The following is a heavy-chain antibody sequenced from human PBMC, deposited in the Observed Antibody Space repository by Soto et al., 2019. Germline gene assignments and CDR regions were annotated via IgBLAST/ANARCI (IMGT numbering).Heavy chain of an antibody. CDR1: GFTFNNYA. Sequence: EVQLVESGGGLVQPGGSLRLSCAASGFTFNNYAMTWVRQAPGKGLEWVSAISDGGDTTSYADSVKGRFTVSRDGSKNPRYLRMCSLRAEDTALYYCTKGRGFSWSLPPRLDFGGRGTLVPVSS. CDR2: ISDGGDTT. CDR3: TKGRGFSWSLPPRLDF. J-gene: IGHJ4*02. D-gene: IGHD1-26*01. V-gene: IGHV3-23*04.